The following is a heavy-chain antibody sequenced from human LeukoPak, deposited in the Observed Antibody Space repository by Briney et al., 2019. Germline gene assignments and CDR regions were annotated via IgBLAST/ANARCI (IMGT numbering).Heavy chain of an antibody. Sequence: PSETLSLTCTVSEGSISSSSSYWGWIRQPPGKGLEWIGSIRYSGKTYYNPSLKIRVTMSMDTSKNQFSLRLSSVTAADTAVYSCARHYYDSSGSAYYLDYWGQGTLVTVSS. CDR1: EGSISSSSSY. J-gene: IGHJ4*02. CDR2: IRYSGKT. V-gene: IGHV4-39*01. D-gene: IGHD3-22*01. CDR3: ARHYYDSSGSAYYLDY.